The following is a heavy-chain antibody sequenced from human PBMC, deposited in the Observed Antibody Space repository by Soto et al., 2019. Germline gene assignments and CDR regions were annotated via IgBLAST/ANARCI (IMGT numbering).Heavy chain of an antibody. CDR1: GYTLTELS. J-gene: IGHJ4*02. CDR3: ATVWNYAGDDY. V-gene: IGHV1-24*01. D-gene: IGHD1-7*01. Sequence: ASVKVSCKVSGYTLTELSMHCVRQAPGKGLEWMGGFDPEDGETIYAQKFQGRVTMSEDTSTDTAYTELSSLRSEDTAVYYCATVWNYAGDDYWGQGTLVTVSS. CDR2: FDPEDGET.